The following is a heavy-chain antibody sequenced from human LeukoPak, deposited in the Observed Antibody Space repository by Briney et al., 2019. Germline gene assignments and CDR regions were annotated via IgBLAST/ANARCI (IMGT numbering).Heavy chain of an antibody. CDR2: ISYDGSNK. CDR1: GFTFSSYG. V-gene: IGHV3-30*18. CDR3: AKDGDSSGWYGTYYYYGMDV. Sequence: GGSLRLSCAASGFTFSSYGMHWVRQAPGKGLEWVAVISYDGSNKYYADSAKGRFTISRDNSKNTLYLQMNSLRAEDTAVYYCAKDGDSSGWYGTYYYYGMDVWGQGTTVTVSS. J-gene: IGHJ6*02. D-gene: IGHD6-19*01.